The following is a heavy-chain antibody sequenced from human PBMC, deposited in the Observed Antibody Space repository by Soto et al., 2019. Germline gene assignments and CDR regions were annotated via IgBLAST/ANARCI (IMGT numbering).Heavy chain of an antibody. Sequence: GGSLRLSCAASGFTFADYAMHWVRQAPGKGLEWVSGISWNSGSIGYADSVKGRFSISRDNAKNSLYLQMNSLRAEDTALYFCAKAARTYCSGGSCLSPRIHQWGRGTLVTVSS. J-gene: IGHJ1*01. CDR2: ISWNSGSI. CDR3: AKAARTYCSGGSCLSPRIHQ. CDR1: GFTFADYA. D-gene: IGHD2-15*01. V-gene: IGHV3-9*01.